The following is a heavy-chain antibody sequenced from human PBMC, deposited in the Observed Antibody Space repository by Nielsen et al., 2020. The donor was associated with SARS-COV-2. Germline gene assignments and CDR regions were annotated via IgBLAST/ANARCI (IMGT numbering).Heavy chain of an antibody. J-gene: IGHJ4*02. V-gene: IGHV1-46*01. CDR1: GYTFTNNY. Sequence: ASVKVSCKASGYTFTNNYMHWVRQAPGQGLEWMGLINPTNGGTTYAQKYQGRLTMTTDTSMSTTYMDLSSLRSDDTAVYYCARGEDCSPSRCSMYWGQGTLVTVSS. CDR2: INPTNGGT. CDR3: ARGEDCSPSRCSMY. D-gene: IGHD2-2*01.